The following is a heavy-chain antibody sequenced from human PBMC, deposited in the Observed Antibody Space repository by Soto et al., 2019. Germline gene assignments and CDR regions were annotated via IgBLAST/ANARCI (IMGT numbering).Heavy chain of an antibody. J-gene: IGHJ4*02. CDR3: ARLLNCSGGSCYHAFDY. V-gene: IGHV4-39*01. CDR2: IYYSGST. D-gene: IGHD2-15*01. Sequence: SETPSISCTVCGGSVCSSSYDGGWIQQPPGKGLEWIGSIYYSGSTYYNPSLKSRVTISVDTSKNQFSLKLSSVTAADTAVYYCARLLNCSGGSCYHAFDYWGQGTLVTVSS. CDR1: GGSVCSSSYD.